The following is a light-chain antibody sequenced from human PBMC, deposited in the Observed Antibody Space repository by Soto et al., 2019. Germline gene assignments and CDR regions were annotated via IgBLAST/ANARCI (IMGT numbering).Light chain of an antibody. CDR3: QQYCGSPRGT. J-gene: IGKJ4*01. Sequence: EVVLTQSPATLSLSPGERATLSCGASQTVSSNYLAWYQQKPGLAPRLLIYDASTRATGIPDRFRGSGSGTDFTLTIGRLEPEDVAVYYCQQYCGSPRGTFGGGTMVAIK. V-gene: IGKV3D-20*01. CDR2: DAS. CDR1: QTVSSNY.